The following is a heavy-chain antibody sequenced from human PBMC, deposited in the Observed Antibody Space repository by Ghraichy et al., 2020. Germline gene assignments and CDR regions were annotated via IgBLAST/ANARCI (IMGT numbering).Heavy chain of an antibody. V-gene: IGHV1-18*01. Sequence: ASVKVSCKASGYTFTTYGISWVRQAPGQGLEWMGWISAYNGNTNYAQKLQGRVTMTKDTSTSTAYMEVRSLRSDDTAVYYCARAAWATTEIDYWGQGTLVTVSS. D-gene: IGHD4-11*01. CDR1: GYTFTTYG. CDR3: ARAAWATTEIDY. J-gene: IGHJ4*02. CDR2: ISAYNGNT.